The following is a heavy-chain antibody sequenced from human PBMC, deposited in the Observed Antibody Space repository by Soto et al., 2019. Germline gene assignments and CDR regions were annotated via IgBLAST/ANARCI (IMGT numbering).Heavy chain of an antibody. CDR2: IWYDGSNK. Sequence: LRLSCAASGFTFSSYGMHWVRQAPGKGLEWVAVIWYDGSNKYYADSVKGRFTISRDNSKNTLYLQMNSLRAEDTAVYYCARDSSSSGGFDYWGQGTLVTVSS. CDR1: GFTFSSYG. D-gene: IGHD6-6*01. J-gene: IGHJ4*02. V-gene: IGHV3-33*01. CDR3: ARDSSSSGGFDY.